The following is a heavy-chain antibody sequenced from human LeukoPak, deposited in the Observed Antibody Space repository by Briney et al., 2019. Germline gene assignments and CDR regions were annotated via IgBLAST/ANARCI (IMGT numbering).Heavy chain of an antibody. J-gene: IGHJ4*02. D-gene: IGHD3-10*01. CDR3: ATDVTLVRGGLFDY. V-gene: IGHV3-7*01. Sequence: GGSLRLSCAAAGFTFSTYWMNGVRQAPGKGLEWVANIKQDGSEKYYVDSVKGRFTISRDNAKNSLYLQMNSLSAEATAVYSCATDVTLVRGGLFDYSGQGPLVTVSS. CDR2: IKQDGSEK. CDR1: GFTFSTYW.